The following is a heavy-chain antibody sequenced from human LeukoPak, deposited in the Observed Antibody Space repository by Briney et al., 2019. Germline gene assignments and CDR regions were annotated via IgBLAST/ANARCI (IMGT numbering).Heavy chain of an antibody. CDR1: GFTFSDYH. CDR3: AKSGYNRFDY. CDR2: FSGSGGDT. J-gene: IGHJ4*02. D-gene: IGHD5-24*01. V-gene: IGHV3-23*01. Sequence: GGSLRLSCAASGFTFSDYHMSWVRQAPGKGLEWVSAFSGSGGDTYYADSVKGRFTISRDNSKNTLYLQMNSLRAEDTAVYYCAKSGYNRFDYWGQGTLVTVSS.